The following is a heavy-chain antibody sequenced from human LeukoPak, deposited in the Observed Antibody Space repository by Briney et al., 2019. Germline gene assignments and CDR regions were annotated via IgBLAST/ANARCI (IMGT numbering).Heavy chain of an antibody. J-gene: IGHJ5*02. Sequence: GGSLRLSCEGSHYTFSYCFMYWVRQAPGKELEWVAAISDDGTSEHYADSVKGRFTISRDNSKNSLYLQMNRLRTEDTAMYYCARVRAYPYNSSPRHWFNPWGQGTLVTVSS. CDR1: HYTFSYCF. V-gene: IGHV3-30*04. CDR3: ARVRAYPYNSSPRHWFNP. D-gene: IGHD1-14*01. CDR2: ISDDGTSE.